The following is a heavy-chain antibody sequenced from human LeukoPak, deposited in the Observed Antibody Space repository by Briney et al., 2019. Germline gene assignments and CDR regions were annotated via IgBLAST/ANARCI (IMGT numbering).Heavy chain of an antibody. J-gene: IGHJ5*02. V-gene: IGHV1-2*02. CDR2: INPNSGGT. CDR3: ARAAFPSYCSSTSCYRFGWFDP. D-gene: IGHD2-2*01. CDR1: GYTFTGYY. Sequence: GASVKVSCKASGYTFTGYYMHWMRQAPGQGLEWMGWINPNSGGTNYAQKFQGRVTMTRDTSISTAYMELSRLRPDDTAVYYCARAAFPSYCSSTSCYRFGWFDPWGQGTLVTVSS.